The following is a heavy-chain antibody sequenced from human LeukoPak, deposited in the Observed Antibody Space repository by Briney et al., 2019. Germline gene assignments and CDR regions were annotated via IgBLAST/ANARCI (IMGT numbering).Heavy chain of an antibody. CDR3: ARENYNWNPDQGYKVFDY. Sequence: PGRSLRLSCAASGFTFSSYAMHWVRQAPGKGLEWVAVISYDGSNKYYADSVKGRFTISRDNSKNTLYLQMNSLRAEDTAVYYCARENYNWNPDQGYKVFDYWGQGILVTVSS. D-gene: IGHD1-20*01. J-gene: IGHJ4*02. CDR1: GFTFSSYA. V-gene: IGHV3-30-3*01. CDR2: ISYDGSNK.